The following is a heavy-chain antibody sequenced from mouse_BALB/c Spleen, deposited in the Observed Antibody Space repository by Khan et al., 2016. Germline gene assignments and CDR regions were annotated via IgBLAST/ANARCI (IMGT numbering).Heavy chain of an antibody. J-gene: IGHJ2*01. Sequence: EVQLQESGPGLVKPSQSLSLTCTVTGYSITSDYAWNWIRQFPGNKLEWMGYISYSGSTSYNPSLKSRISITRDTSKKQFFLQLNSVTTEDTATYYCAKDYYGSSYFDYWGQGTTLTVSS. CDR1: GYSITSDYA. D-gene: IGHD1-1*01. CDR2: ISYSGST. V-gene: IGHV3-2*02. CDR3: AKDYYGSSYFDY.